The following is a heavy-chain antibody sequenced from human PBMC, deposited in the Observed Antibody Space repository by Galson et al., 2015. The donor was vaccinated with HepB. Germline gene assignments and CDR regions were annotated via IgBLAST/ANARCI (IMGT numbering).Heavy chain of an antibody. CDR2: ISAYSGST. CDR3: ARDLGIFVPAQLDC. Sequence: SVKVSCKASGYTFTSYGISWVRQAPGQGLEWMAWISAYSGSTYHAQNVQGRVTVTTDTSTSTAYMELRSLRFDDTAVYYCARDLGIFVPAQLDCWGQGTLVTVSS. V-gene: IGHV1-18*04. CDR1: GYTFTSYG. J-gene: IGHJ4*02. D-gene: IGHD2-2*01.